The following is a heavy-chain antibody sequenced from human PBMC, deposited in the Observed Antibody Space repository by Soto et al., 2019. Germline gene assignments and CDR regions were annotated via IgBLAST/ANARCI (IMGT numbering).Heavy chain of an antibody. Sequence: ASVKVYCNAAGYTFTSYGISWVRQAPGQGLEWMGWISAYNGNTNYAQKLQGRVTMTTDTSTSTAYMELRSLRSDDTAVYYCARVAAAGTYFDYWGQGTLVTVSS. CDR3: ARVAAAGTYFDY. V-gene: IGHV1-18*01. CDR2: ISAYNGNT. D-gene: IGHD6-13*01. J-gene: IGHJ4*02. CDR1: GYTFTSYG.